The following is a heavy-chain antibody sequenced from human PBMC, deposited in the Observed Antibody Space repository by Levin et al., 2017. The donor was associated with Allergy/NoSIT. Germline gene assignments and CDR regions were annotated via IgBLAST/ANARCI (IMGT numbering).Heavy chain of an antibody. CDR2: IKSKTDGGTT. J-gene: IGHJ4*02. CDR1: GFTFSNAW. Sequence: LSLTCAASGFTFSNAWMSWVRQAPGKGLEWVGRIKSKTDGGTTDYAVSVKGRFTISRDDSKNTLYLQMNSLKIEDTAVYYCTTRPSVGDYWGQGTLVTVSS. CDR3: TTRPSVGDY. V-gene: IGHV3-15*01. D-gene: IGHD2-2*01.